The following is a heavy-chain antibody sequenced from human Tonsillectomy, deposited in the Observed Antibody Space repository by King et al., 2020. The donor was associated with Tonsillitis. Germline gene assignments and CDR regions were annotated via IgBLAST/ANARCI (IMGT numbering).Heavy chain of an antibody. D-gene: IGHD3-22*01. V-gene: IGHV5-10-1*03. CDR3: ARALRGYYYDSSGYYYDY. J-gene: IGHJ4*02. Sequence: QLVQSGAEVKKPGESLRISCKGSGYSFTSYWISWVRQMPGKGLEWMGRLDPSDSYTNYSPSFQGHVTISTDKSISTAYLQWSSLKASDTAMYYCARALRGYYYDSSGYYYDYWGQGTLVTVSS. CDR2: LDPSDSYT. CDR1: GYSFTSYW.